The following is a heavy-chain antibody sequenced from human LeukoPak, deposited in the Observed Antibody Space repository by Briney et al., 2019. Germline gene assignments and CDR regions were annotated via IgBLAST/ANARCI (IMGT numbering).Heavy chain of an antibody. CDR1: GFTFSSYA. V-gene: IGHV3-23*01. J-gene: IGHJ4*02. Sequence: PGGSLRLSCAASGFTFSSYAMSWVRQAPGKGLEWVSAISGSGGSTYYADSVKGRFTISRDNSKNTLYLQMNSLRAEDTAAYYCAKLLGYGDYYFDYWGQGTLVTVSS. D-gene: IGHD4-17*01. CDR2: ISGSGGST. CDR3: AKLLGYGDYYFDY.